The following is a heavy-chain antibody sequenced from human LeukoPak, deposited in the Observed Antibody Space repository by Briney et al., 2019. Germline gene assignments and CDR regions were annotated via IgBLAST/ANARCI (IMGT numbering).Heavy chain of an antibody. D-gene: IGHD3-22*01. V-gene: IGHV3-30*03. CDR2: ISYDGSDK. CDR3: ARSVHFGYHDY. Sequence: GGSLRLSCAASGFTFSIYGMYWARQAPGRGLEWVAVISYDGSDKWYADSVKGRFTVSRDNSKNTVFLQMNSLRPEDTAVYYCARSVHFGYHDYWGQGTLVTVSS. J-gene: IGHJ4*02. CDR1: GFTFSIYG.